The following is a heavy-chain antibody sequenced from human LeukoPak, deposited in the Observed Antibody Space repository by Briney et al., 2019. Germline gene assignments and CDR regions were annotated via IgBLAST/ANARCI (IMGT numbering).Heavy chain of an antibody. CDR2: INHSGST. V-gene: IGHV4-34*01. D-gene: IGHD3-16*02. J-gene: IGHJ4*02. CDR3: ARRPSIWGSYRYYFDY. Sequence: SETLSLTCVVYGGSFSGYYWSWIRQPPGKGLEWIGEINHSGSTNYNPSLKSRVTISVDTSKNQFSLKLSSVTAADTAVYYCARRPSIWGSYRYYFDYWGRGTLVTASS. CDR1: GGSFSGYY.